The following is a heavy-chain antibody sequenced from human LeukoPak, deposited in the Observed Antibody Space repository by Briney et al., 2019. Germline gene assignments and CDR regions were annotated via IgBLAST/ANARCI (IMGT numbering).Heavy chain of an antibody. Sequence: PGGSLRLSCAASGFTFSSYAMAWVRQAPGKGLEWVSAISESGVNTYYADSVKGRFTVSRDNSKNTLYLQTNSLRAEDTAVYYCAKDSGSFDYWGQGTLVTVSS. V-gene: IGHV3-23*01. CDR3: AKDSGSFDY. J-gene: IGHJ4*02. CDR1: GFTFSSYA. D-gene: IGHD1-26*01. CDR2: ISESGVNT.